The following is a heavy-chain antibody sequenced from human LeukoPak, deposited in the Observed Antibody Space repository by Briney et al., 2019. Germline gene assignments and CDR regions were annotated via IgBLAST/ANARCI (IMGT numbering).Heavy chain of an antibody. CDR2: IIPIFGTA. J-gene: IGHJ4*02. CDR1: GGTFSSYA. V-gene: IGHV1-69*13. CDR3: AREMATIIASRGIDY. D-gene: IGHD5-24*01. Sequence: SVKVSCKASGGTFSSYAISWVRQAPGQGLEWMGGIIPIFGTANYAQKFQGRVTITADESTSTAYMELSSLRSEDTAVYYCAREMATIIASRGIDYWGQGTLVTVSS.